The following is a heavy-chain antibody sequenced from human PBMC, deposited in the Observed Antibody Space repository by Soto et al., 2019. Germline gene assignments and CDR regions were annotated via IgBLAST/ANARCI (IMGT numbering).Heavy chain of an antibody. V-gene: IGHV3-43*01. CDR2: ISWDGSGT. CDR1: GFTFDDCT. CDR3: AKDFYYGSGSYTGSGAFDI. J-gene: IGHJ3*02. Sequence: GGSLRLSCAASGFTFDDCTMHWVRQAPGKGLEWVSLISWDGSGTYYADSVKGRFTISRDNSKNSLYLQMNSLRTEDTALYYCAKDFYYGSGSYTGSGAFDIWGQGTMVTVSS. D-gene: IGHD3-10*01.